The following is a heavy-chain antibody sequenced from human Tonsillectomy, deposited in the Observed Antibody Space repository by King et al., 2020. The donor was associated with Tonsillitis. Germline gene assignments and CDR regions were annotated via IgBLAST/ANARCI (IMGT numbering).Heavy chain of an antibody. D-gene: IGHD2-15*01. V-gene: IGHV3-23*04. J-gene: IGHJ4*02. CDR1: GFTFDTYA. Sequence: VQLVESGGGLVQPGGSLRLSCAASGFTFDTYAMTWVRQAPGKGLEWVSGISGSGVSTYYADSVKGRFTISRDNSRNKLYLQMNSLRDEDTAVYYCAKDGGSSGARYFFDYWGQGTLVTASS. CDR2: ISGSGVST. CDR3: AKDGGSSGARYFFDY.